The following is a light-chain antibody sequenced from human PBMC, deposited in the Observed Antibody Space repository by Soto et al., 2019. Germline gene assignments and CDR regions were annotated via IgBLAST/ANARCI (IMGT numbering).Light chain of an antibody. CDR3: QQYGTPPCT. Sequence: EFVLTQSPVTLSLSPGEGATLSCRASQIVASDYLAWYQKKPGQAPRLLIYGASTRPIGISEVFIGSGSGTDFTLTTSRLEPYDSAVYYCQQYGTPPCTFGQGTELQIK. CDR2: GAS. J-gene: IGKJ2*02. CDR1: QIVASDY. V-gene: IGKV3-20*01.